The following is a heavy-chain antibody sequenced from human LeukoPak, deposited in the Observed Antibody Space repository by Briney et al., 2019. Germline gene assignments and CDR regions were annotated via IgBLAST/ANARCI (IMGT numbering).Heavy chain of an antibody. D-gene: IGHD2-21*02. Sequence: GGSLRLSCAASGFTFSSYSMNWVRQAPGKGLEWVSYISSSSSTIYYADSVKGRFTISRDNAKNSLYLQMNSLRAEDTAVYYCAREYCGGDCYFYYYGMDVWGQGTTVTVSS. J-gene: IGHJ6*02. CDR1: GFTFSSYS. CDR3: AREYCGGDCYFYYYGMDV. CDR2: ISSSSSTI. V-gene: IGHV3-48*04.